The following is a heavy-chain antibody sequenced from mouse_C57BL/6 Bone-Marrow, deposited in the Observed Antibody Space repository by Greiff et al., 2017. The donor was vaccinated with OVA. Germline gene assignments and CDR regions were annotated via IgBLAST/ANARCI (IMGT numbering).Heavy chain of an antibody. CDR1: GYTFTSYW. J-gene: IGHJ2*01. Sequence: VQLQQSGAELVKPGASVKMSCKASGYTFTSYWITWVKQRPGQGLEWIGDIYPGSGSTNYNEKFKSKATLTVDTSSSTAYMQLSSLTSEDSAVYYCARPPYYGSSYEDYWGQGTTLTVSS. CDR2: IYPGSGST. D-gene: IGHD1-1*01. CDR3: ARPPYYGSSYEDY. V-gene: IGHV1-55*01.